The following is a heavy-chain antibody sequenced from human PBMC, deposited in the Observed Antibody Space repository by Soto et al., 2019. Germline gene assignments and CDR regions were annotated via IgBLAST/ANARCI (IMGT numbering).Heavy chain of an antibody. D-gene: IGHD3-22*01. V-gene: IGHV5-10-1*01. J-gene: IGHJ4*02. CDR3: ARQIYDSDTGPNFQYYFDS. CDR2: IDPSDSQT. CDR1: GYSFAGYW. Sequence: PGPSLKLSCKGSGYSFAGYWITWVRQKPGKGLEWMGRIDPSDSQTYYSPSFRGHVTISATKSITTVFLQWSSLRASDTAMYYCARQIYDSDTGPNFQYYFDSWGQGTPVTVSS.